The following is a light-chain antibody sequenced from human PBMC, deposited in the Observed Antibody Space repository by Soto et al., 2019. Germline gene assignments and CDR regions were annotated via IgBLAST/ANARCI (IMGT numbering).Light chain of an antibody. CDR3: LQYNKWPRT. CDR2: GAS. CDR1: QSVSSN. J-gene: IGKJ1*01. Sequence: EIVMTQSPATLSVSPGERATLSCRASQSVSSNLAWYQHKPGQAPRLLIYGASTRATGIPARFSGSGSGTEFTLTISSLQSEDFALYYCLQYNKWPRTFGQGTKVDNK. V-gene: IGKV3-15*01.